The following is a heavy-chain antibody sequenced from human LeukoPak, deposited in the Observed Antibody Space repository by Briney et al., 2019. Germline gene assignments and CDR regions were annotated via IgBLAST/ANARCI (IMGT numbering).Heavy chain of an antibody. Sequence: ASETLSLTCSVSGDSISIWYWGWIRQPAGKGLEWIGRIYRTGSTNYNPSLKSRITMSMDTSKNQFSLKLTSVTAADTVMYYCARVRGSYFDYWGQGTPVTVSS. CDR1: GDSISIWY. J-gene: IGHJ4*02. V-gene: IGHV4-4*07. D-gene: IGHD3-10*01. CDR2: IYRTGST. CDR3: ARVRGSYFDY.